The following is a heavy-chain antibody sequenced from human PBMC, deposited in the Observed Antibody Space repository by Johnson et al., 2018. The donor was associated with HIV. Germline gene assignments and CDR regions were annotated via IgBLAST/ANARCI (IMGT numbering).Heavy chain of an antibody. D-gene: IGHD4-11*01. CDR1: GFTFSSYA. CDR3: AKGEAATTVTLDI. Sequence: VHLVESGGGVVQPGRSLRLSCAASGFTFSSYAMHWVRQAPGKGLEWVAVISYDGSNKYYADSVKGRFTISRDNSKNTLYLQMNSLRAEDTAVYYCAKGEAATTVTLDIWGQGTMVTVSS. CDR2: ISYDGSNK. J-gene: IGHJ3*02. V-gene: IGHV3-30-3*01.